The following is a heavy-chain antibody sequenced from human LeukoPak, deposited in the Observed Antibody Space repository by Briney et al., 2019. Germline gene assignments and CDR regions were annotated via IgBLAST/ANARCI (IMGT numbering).Heavy chain of an antibody. CDR1: GGSFSGYY. D-gene: IGHD2-21*02. J-gene: IGHJ3*02. V-gene: IGHV4-34*01. CDR2: INHSGST. Sequence: SETLSLTCAVYGGSFSGYYWSWIRQPPGKGLEWIGEINHSGSTNYNPSLKSRVTISVDTSKNQFSLKLSSVTAADTAVYYCARACGGDCFSRRADTFDIWGQGTMVTVSS. CDR3: ARACGGDCFSRRADTFDI.